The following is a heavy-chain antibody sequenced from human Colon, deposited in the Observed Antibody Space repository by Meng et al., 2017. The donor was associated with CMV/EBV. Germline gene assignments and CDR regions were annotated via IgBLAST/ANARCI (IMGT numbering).Heavy chain of an antibody. CDR2: IHTNTGNP. CDR3: ARDGLSGRYFDY. CDR1: GYNDTSNN. V-gene: IGHV7-4-1*02. Sequence: CKASGYNDTSNNMLWVRQAPGAVPGWMGWIHTNTGNPTYAQGFTGRFVFYLDTSVSTTYLQLSSLKAEDTAVYYCARDGLSGRYFDYWGQGTLVTVSS. J-gene: IGHJ4*02. D-gene: IGHD1-26*01.